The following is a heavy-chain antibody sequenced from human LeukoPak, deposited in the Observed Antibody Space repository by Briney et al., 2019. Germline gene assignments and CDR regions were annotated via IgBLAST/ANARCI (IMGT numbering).Heavy chain of an antibody. Sequence: PGGSLRLSCAASGFTFKNYGIHWVRQAPGKGLEWVAVIWVDGSETRYADSVKGRFTISRDDSKNTVYLQMNSLRAEDTAVYYCAKDRPPRYDLGISFDIWGQGTMVTVSS. CDR3: AKDRPPRYDLGISFDI. CDR1: GFTFKNYG. J-gene: IGHJ3*02. V-gene: IGHV3-33*06. D-gene: IGHD3-3*01. CDR2: IWVDGSET.